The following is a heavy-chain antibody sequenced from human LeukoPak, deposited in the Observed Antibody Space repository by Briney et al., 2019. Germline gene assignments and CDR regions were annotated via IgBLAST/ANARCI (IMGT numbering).Heavy chain of an antibody. CDR2: IYYSGST. CDR3: ARVSWFPGTSYYYMDV. D-gene: IGHD1-1*01. CDR1: GGSISSSSYY. V-gene: IGHV4-39*07. Sequence: SETLSLTCTVSGGSISSSSYYWGWIRQPPGKGLEWIGSIYYSGSTYYNPSLKSRVTISVDTSKNQFSLKLTSVTAADTAVYYCARVSWFPGTSYYYMDVWGKGTTVTVSS. J-gene: IGHJ6*03.